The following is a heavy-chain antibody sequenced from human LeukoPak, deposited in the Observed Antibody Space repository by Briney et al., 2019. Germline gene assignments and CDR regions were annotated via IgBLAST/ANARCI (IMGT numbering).Heavy chain of an antibody. J-gene: IGHJ4*02. CDR1: GGSNSGYY. V-gene: IGHV4-59*01. CDR2: IYSSGST. D-gene: IGHD3-22*01. Sequence: SETLSLTCTVSGGSNSGYYWSWIRQPPGKGLEWIGHIYSSGSTKYNPSLTSRVTISVDTSKNQFSLKLSSVTAADTAVYYYARNYDSSGYTAFGYWGRGTLLTVSS. CDR3: ARNYDSSGYTAFGY.